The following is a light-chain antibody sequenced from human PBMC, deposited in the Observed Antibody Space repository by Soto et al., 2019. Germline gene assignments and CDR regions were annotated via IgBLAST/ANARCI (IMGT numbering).Light chain of an antibody. Sequence: QSVLTQPPSASASLGASVTLTCTLSSGYSNYKVDWYQQRPGKGPRFVMRVGTGGIVGSKGDGIPDRFSVLGSGLNRYLTIKNIQEEDESDYHCGADHGPKVFGTGTKLTVL. CDR3: GADHGPKV. J-gene: IGLJ1*01. CDR2: VGTGGIVG. CDR1: SGYSNYK. V-gene: IGLV9-49*01.